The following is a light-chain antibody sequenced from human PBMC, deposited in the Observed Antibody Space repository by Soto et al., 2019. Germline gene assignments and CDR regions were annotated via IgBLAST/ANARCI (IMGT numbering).Light chain of an antibody. CDR1: QSVSSY. J-gene: IGKJ5*01. Sequence: EIVLTQSPATLSLSPGERATLSCRASQSVSSYLAWYQQKPGQAPRPLIYDASNRAPGIPARFSGSGSGTDFTLTISSLEPEDFAVYYCQQRSNWPPTFGQGTRLEIK. CDR3: QQRSNWPPT. CDR2: DAS. V-gene: IGKV3-11*01.